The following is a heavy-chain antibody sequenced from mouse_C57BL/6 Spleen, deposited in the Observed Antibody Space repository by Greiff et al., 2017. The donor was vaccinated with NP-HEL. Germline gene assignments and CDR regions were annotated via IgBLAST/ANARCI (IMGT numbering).Heavy chain of an antibody. D-gene: IGHD2-3*01. CDR3: TTRYYDYIDY. CDR1: GFNIKDDY. V-gene: IGHV14-4*01. CDR2: IDPENGDT. J-gene: IGHJ2*01. Sequence: VQLKESGAELVRPGASVKLSCTASGFNIKDDYMHWVKQRPEQGLEWIGWIDPENGDTEYASKFQGKATITADTSSNTAYLQLSSLTSEDTAVYYCTTRYYDYIDYWGQGTTLTVSS.